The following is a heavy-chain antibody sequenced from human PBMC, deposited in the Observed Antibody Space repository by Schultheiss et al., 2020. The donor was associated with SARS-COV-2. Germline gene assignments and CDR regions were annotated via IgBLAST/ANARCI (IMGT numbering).Heavy chain of an antibody. D-gene: IGHD2-2*01. Sequence: ASVKVSCKASGYTFTSYGISWVRQAPGQGLEWMGWISAYNGNTNYAQKLQGRVTMTTDTSTSTAYMELRSLRSDDTAVYYCARGGACSSTSCYLYYYYYGMDVWGQGTTVTVSS. CDR1: GYTFTSYG. V-gene: IGHV1-18*01. CDR3: ARGGACSSTSCYLYYYYYGMDV. CDR2: ISAYNGNT. J-gene: IGHJ6*02.